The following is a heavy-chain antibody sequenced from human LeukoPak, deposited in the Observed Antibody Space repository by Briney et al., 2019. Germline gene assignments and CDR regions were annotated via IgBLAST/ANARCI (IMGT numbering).Heavy chain of an antibody. Sequence: GGSLRLSCAASGFTFSSYEMNWVRQAPGKGLEWVSYISSSGSTIYYADSVKGRFTISRDNSKNTLYLQMNSLRAEDTAVYYCARSTPIRITMVRGAMSDYWGQGTLVTVSS. J-gene: IGHJ4*02. D-gene: IGHD3-10*01. CDR3: ARSTPIRITMVRGAMSDY. V-gene: IGHV3-48*03. CDR2: ISSSGSTI. CDR1: GFTFSSYE.